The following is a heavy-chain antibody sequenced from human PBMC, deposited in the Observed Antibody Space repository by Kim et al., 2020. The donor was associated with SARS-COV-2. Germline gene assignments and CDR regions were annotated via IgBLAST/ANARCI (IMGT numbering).Heavy chain of an antibody. J-gene: IGHJ6*02. CDR3: AKGGARGSGSYYNTNDYDGMDV. D-gene: IGHD3-10*01. CDR1: GFTFSSYA. V-gene: IGHV3-23*03. Sequence: GGSLRLSCAASGFTFSSYAMSWVRQAPGKGLEWVSVIYSGGRSTYYADSVKGRFTISRDNSKNTLFLQMNSLRAEDTAVYYCAKGGARGSGSYYNTNDYDGMDVWGQGTTGTVSS. CDR2: IYSGGRST.